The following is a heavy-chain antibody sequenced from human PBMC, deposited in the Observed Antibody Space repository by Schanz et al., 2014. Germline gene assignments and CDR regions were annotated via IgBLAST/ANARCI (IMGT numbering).Heavy chain of an antibody. CDR1: GYTFTTYY. J-gene: IGHJ4*02. V-gene: IGHV1-46*03. CDR3: ARDGEAAAGCDY. CDR2: INPSGGST. D-gene: IGHD6-13*01. Sequence: QVQLVQSGGEVRKPGASVKVSCKASGYTFTTYYIHWVRQAPGQGLEWMGIINPSGGSTSYAQKCQGRVTMTRDTSTSTVYMELSSLRSEDTAVYYCARDGEAAAGCDYWGQGTLVTVSS.